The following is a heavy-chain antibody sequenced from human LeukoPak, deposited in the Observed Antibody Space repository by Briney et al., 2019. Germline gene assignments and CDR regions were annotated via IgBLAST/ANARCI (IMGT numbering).Heavy chain of an antibody. CDR2: ISDSGGST. V-gene: IGHV3-23*01. CDR1: GFTFSSYT. CDR3: AKVHIVLVVAATQGFDY. D-gene: IGHD2-15*01. Sequence: GGSLRLSCAASGFTFSSYTMSWVRQAPGKGLEWVSSISDSGGSTYYADSVKGRFTISRDNSKNTLYLQMNSLRAEDTAVYYCAKVHIVLVVAATQGFDYWGQGTLVTVSS. J-gene: IGHJ4*02.